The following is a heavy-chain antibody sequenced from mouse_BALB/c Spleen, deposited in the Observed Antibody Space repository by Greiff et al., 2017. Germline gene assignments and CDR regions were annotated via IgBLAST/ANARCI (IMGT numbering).Heavy chain of an antibody. J-gene: IGHJ3*01. CDR3: ARSNWEGDPWFAY. CDR1: GYTFTDYW. D-gene: IGHD4-1*01. CDR2: IDTSDSYT. Sequence: VQLQQPGAELVMPGASVKMSCKASGYTFTDYWMHWVKQRPGQGLEWIGAIDTSDSYTSYNQKFKGKATLTVDESSSTAYMQLSSLTSEDSAVYYCARSNWEGDPWFAYWGQGTLVTVSA. V-gene: IGHV1-69*01.